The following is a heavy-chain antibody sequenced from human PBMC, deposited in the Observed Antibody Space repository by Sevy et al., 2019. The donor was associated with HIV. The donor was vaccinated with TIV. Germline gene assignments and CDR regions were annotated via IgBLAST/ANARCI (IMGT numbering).Heavy chain of an antibody. CDR2: IYPGDSDT. D-gene: IGHD3-10*01. Sequence: GESLKISCKGSGYSFTSYWIGWVRQMPGKGLEWMGIIYPGDSDTRYSQSFQGQVTISADNSISTAYLQWSSLEASDTAMYYCAGPHRKNMVRGIEEGNDAFDIWGQGTMVTVSS. CDR1: GYSFTSYW. J-gene: IGHJ3*02. V-gene: IGHV5-51*01. CDR3: AGPHRKNMVRGIEEGNDAFDI.